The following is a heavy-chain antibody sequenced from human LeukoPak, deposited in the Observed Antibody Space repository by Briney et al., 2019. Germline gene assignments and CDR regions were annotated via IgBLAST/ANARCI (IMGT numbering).Heavy chain of an antibody. Sequence: PSETLSLTCTVSGGSISSSKYYWGWIRQPPGKGLEWIGTIFNSGSTHYNPSLKSRVTISVDTSKNQFSLKLSSVTAADTAVYYCAADSGSYILVWGQGTMVTVSS. CDR2: IFNSGST. CDR3: AADSGSYILV. J-gene: IGHJ3*01. V-gene: IGHV4-39*07. CDR1: GGSISSSKYY. D-gene: IGHD1-26*01.